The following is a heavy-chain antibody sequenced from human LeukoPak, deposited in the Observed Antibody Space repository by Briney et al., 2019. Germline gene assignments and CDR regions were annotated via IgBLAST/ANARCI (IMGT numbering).Heavy chain of an antibody. V-gene: IGHV4-39*01. CDR3: ARQIAGAGEWAFDM. CDR1: GGSISSGSYY. CDR2: FYYTGNS. D-gene: IGHD6-19*01. J-gene: IGHJ3*02. Sequence: SETLSLTCTVSGGSISSGSYYRGWIRQPPGKGLDWVGSFYYTGNSYYNPSLKSRVTISVDTSKNQFSLKLSSVTAADTAVYHCARQIAGAGEWAFDMWGQGTMVTVSS.